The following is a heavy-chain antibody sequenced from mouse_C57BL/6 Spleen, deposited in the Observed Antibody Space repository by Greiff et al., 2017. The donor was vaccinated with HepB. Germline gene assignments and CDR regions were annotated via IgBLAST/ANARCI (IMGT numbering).Heavy chain of an antibody. CDR2: INYDGSST. Sequence: EVKLMESEGGLVQPGSSMKLSCTASGFTFSDYYMAWVRQVPEKGLEWVANINYDGSSTYYLDSLKSRFIISRDNAKNILYLQMSSLKSEDTATYYCARGWYPYYYAMDYWGQGTSVTVSS. J-gene: IGHJ4*01. D-gene: IGHD2-1*01. CDR3: ARGWYPYYYAMDY. V-gene: IGHV5-16*01. CDR1: GFTFSDYY.